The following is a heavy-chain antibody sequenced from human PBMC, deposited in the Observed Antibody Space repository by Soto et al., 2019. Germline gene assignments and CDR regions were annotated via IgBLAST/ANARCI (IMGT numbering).Heavy chain of an antibody. Sequence: ASVKVSCKASGYTFTSYYMHWVLQAPGQGLEWMGIINPSGGSTSYAQKFQGRVTMTRDTSTSTVYMELSSLRSEDTAVYYCARGSRPYSFGKNFDPWGQGTLVTVSS. V-gene: IGHV1-46*01. CDR2: INPSGGST. CDR3: ARGSRPYSFGKNFDP. D-gene: IGHD3-10*01. CDR1: GYTFTSYY. J-gene: IGHJ5*02.